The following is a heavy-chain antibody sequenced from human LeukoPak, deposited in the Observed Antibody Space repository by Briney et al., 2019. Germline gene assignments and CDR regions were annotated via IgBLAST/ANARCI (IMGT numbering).Heavy chain of an antibody. CDR3: ATVSSDILIGGYFDY. Sequence: ASVNVSWNSSGYTFTSYYKHWVRHAAGQGLGWMGINNTSGGSTIEEQKLQGRVTMTEDTSTDTAYMELRSLRSEDTAVYCCATVSSDILIGGYFDYWGQGTLVTVSS. D-gene: IGHD3-9*01. CDR2: NNTSGGST. CDR1: GYTFTSYY. J-gene: IGHJ4*02. V-gene: IGHV1-46*01.